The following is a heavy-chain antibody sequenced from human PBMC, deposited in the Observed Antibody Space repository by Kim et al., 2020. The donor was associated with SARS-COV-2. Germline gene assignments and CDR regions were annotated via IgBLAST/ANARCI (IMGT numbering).Heavy chain of an antibody. V-gene: IGHV4-39*01. CDR3: ARPRYGDYGTTYFDY. D-gene: IGHD4-17*01. J-gene: IGHJ4*02. Sequence: NPSHKSRVTISVDTSKNQCSLKLSSVAAADTAVYYCARPRYGDYGTTYFDYWGQGTLVTVSS.